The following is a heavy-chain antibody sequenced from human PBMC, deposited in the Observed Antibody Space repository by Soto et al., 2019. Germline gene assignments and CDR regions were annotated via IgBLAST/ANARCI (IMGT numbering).Heavy chain of an antibody. CDR1: GFTFSSYG. J-gene: IGHJ6*02. D-gene: IGHD5-18*01. CDR2: ISYDGSNK. V-gene: IGHV3-30*18. CDR3: AKDGTDKAMVGPYGMDV. Sequence: GGSLRLSCAASGFTFSSYGMHWVRQAPGKGLEWVAVISYDGSNKYYADSVKGRFTISRDNSKNTLYLQMNSLRAEDTAVYYCAKDGTDKAMVGPYGMDVWRQVNTVTVSS.